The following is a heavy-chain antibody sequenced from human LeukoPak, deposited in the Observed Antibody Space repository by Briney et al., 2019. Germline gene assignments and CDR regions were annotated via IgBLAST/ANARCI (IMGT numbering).Heavy chain of an antibody. V-gene: IGHV6-1*01. CDR1: GDSVSSNSAA. CDR3: ARGRRDWFDP. CDR2: TYYRSRWYN. Sequence: SQTPSLTCAISGDSVSSNSAAWNWIRRSPSRGLEWLGRTYYRSRWYNDYAVSVKSRITINPDTSKNQFSLQLNSVTPEDTAVYYCARGRRDWFDPWGQGTLVTVSS. J-gene: IGHJ5*02.